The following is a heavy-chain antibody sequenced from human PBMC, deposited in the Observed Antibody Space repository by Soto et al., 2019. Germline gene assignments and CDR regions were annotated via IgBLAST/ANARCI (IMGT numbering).Heavy chain of an antibody. J-gene: IGHJ6*02. V-gene: IGHV3-30-3*01. CDR1: GFTFSSYA. CDR3: ARGYSNYPLDYGMDV. D-gene: IGHD4-4*01. CDR2: ISYDGSNK. Sequence: PGGSLGLSCAASGFTFSSYAMHWVRQAPGKGLEWVAVISYDGSNKYYADSVKGRFTISRDNSKNTLYLQMNSLRAEDTAVYYCARGYSNYPLDYGMDVWGQGTTVTVSS.